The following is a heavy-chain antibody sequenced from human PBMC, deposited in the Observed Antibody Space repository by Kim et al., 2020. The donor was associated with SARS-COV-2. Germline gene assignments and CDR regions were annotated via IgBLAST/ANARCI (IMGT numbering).Heavy chain of an antibody. CDR1: GFNFNIYR. CDR2: ISSRSDKI. V-gene: IGHV3-21*06. CDR3: ARERRVMAENDY. D-gene: IGHD2-21*01. J-gene: IGHJ4*02. Sequence: GGSLRLSCAGPGFNFNIYRMSWVRQAPGKGLEWVSFISSRSDKIYYADSVKGRFTISRDNAKNSLYLQMNSLRGEDMAVYYCARERRVMAENDYWGLGTLVTVS.